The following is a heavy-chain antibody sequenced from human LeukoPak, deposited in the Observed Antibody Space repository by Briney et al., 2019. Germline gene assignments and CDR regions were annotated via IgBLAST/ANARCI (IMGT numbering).Heavy chain of an antibody. D-gene: IGHD1-26*01. CDR2: MNPNSGNT. Sequence: GASVKVSCKASGYTFTSYDINWVQQATGQGLEWMGWMNPNSGNTGYAQKFQGRVTMTRNTSISTAYMELSSLRSEDTAVYYCAREWRKGRTFDYWGQGTLVTVSS. J-gene: IGHJ4*02. CDR3: AREWRKGRTFDY. CDR1: GYTFTSYD. V-gene: IGHV1-8*01.